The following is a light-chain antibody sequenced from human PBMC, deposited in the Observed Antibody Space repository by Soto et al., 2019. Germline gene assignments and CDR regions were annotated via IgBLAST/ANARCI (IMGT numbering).Light chain of an antibody. CDR2: EAS. CDR1: QSIDTH. Sequence: DIRMTQARSSLSASVGVRVTITFRASQSIDTHLNWYQQQPGKAPIALIYEASNLQSGVPSRFSSSGSGTDFTLTISGLQPDDSATDYCHQSCSRRDPFGQGIKV. CDR3: HQSCSRRDP. V-gene: IGKV1-39*01. J-gene: IGKJ1*01.